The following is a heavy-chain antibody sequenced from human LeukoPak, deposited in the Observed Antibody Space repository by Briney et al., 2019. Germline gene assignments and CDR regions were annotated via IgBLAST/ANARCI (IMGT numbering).Heavy chain of an antibody. Sequence: SETLSLTCTVSGGSISSSSYYWGWIRQPPGKGLEWIGSIYYSGSTYYNPPLKSRVTISVDTSKNQFSLKLSSVTAADTAVYYCARYEVVVAATTPGALDYWGQGTLVTVSS. D-gene: IGHD2-15*01. CDR1: GGSISSSSYY. CDR2: IYYSGST. CDR3: ARYEVVVAATTPGALDY. J-gene: IGHJ4*02. V-gene: IGHV4-39*07.